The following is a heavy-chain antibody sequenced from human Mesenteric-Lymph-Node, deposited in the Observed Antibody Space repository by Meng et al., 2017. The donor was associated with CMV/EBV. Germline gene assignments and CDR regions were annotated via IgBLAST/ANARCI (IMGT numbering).Heavy chain of an antibody. CDR2: INSDGSST. CDR1: GFTFSSYW. Sequence: GESLKISCAASGFTFSSYWMHWVRQAPGKGLVWVSRINSDGSSTSYADSVKGRFTISRDNAKNTLYLQMNSLRAEDTAVYYCARDGDDFWSGYYNWFDPWGQGTLVTVSS. J-gene: IGHJ5*02. V-gene: IGHV3-74*01. CDR3: ARDGDDFWSGYYNWFDP. D-gene: IGHD3-3*01.